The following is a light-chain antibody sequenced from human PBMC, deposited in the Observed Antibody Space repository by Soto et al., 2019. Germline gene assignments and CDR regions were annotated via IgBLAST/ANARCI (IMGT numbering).Light chain of an antibody. CDR2: RNN. CDR3: AAWDDSLSGRVV. Sequence: QSVLTQPPSASGTPGQRVTISCSGSSSNIGSNYVYWYQQLPGTAPKLLIHRNNQRPSGVPDRFSGSKSGTSASLAISGLLSEDEAYYYCAAWDDSLSGRVVFGGGTKLTVL. V-gene: IGLV1-47*01. CDR1: SSNIGSNY. J-gene: IGLJ3*02.